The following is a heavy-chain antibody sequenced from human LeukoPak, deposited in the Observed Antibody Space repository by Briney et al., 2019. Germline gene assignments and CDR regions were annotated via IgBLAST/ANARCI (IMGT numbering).Heavy chain of an antibody. Sequence: SETLSLTCTVSGGSIGSGYYWAWIRQPPGQGLEWIGSIHYGGTTHYNPSLQSRVTISADTSKNQFALDLRSVTAADTAVYYCTRDIGDFVSDFWGQGTLVIVSS. J-gene: IGHJ4*02. CDR2: IHYGGTT. CDR3: TRDIGDFVSDF. CDR1: GGSIGSGYY. D-gene: IGHD2-21*02. V-gene: IGHV4-39*02.